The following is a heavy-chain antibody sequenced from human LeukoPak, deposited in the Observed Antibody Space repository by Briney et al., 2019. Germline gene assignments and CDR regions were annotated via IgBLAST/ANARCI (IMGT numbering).Heavy chain of an antibody. D-gene: IGHD6-25*01. J-gene: IGHJ4*02. CDR2: IYYSGST. V-gene: IGHV4-59*08. Sequence: SETLSLTCTVSGGSISSHYWSWIRQPPGKGLEWIGYIYYSGSTNYNPSLKSRVTISVDTSKNQFSLKLSSVTAADTAVYYCARRGIYGSGIDYWGQGTLVTVSS. CDR3: ARRGIYGSGIDY. CDR1: GGSISSHY.